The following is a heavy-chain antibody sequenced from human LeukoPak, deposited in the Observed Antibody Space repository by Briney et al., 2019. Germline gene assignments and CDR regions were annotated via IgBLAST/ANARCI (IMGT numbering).Heavy chain of an antibody. CDR3: ATREFIVAGPGEDAFDI. Sequence: APVKVSCKVSGYTLTELSMHWVRQAPGKGLEWMGGFDPEDGETIYAQKFQGGVTMTEDTSTDTAYMEPSSLRSEDTAVYYCATREFIVAGPGEDAFDIWGQGTMVTVSS. CDR2: FDPEDGET. D-gene: IGHD6-19*01. CDR1: GYTLTELS. J-gene: IGHJ3*02. V-gene: IGHV1-24*01.